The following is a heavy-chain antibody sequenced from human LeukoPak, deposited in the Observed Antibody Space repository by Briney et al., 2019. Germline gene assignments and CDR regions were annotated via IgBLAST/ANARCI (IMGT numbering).Heavy chain of an antibody. D-gene: IGHD3-22*01. J-gene: IGHJ4*02. CDR1: GYSFTSYW. Sequence: GESLKISCQVSGYSFTSYWIGWVRQMPGEGLEWMGRIDPSDSYTTYSPSFQGHVTISTDKSISTAYLQWSSLKASDTAMYYCARLDSRGYSEYWGQGTLVTVSS. V-gene: IGHV5-10-1*01. CDR2: IDPSDSYT. CDR3: ARLDSRGYSEY.